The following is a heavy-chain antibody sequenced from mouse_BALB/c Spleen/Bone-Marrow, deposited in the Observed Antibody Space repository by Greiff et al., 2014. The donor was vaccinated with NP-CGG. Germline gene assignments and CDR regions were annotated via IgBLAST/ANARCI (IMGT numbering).Heavy chain of an antibody. D-gene: IGHD1-1*01. CDR1: GFNIKNTY. CDR2: IDPANVNT. CDR3: ATYYYVSSLFAY. V-gene: IGHV14-3*02. Sequence: EVQLQQSGAELVKPGASVKLSCTASGFNIKNTYIHWVKQRPEQGLEWIGRIDPANVNTKYDPKFQGKATITADTSSNTAYLQLSSLTSEDTAVYYCATYYYVSSLFAYWGQGTLVTVSA. J-gene: IGHJ3*01.